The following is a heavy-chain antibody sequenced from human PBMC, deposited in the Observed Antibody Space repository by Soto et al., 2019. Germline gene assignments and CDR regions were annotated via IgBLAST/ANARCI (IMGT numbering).Heavy chain of an antibody. CDR2: IYHSGRT. Sequence: QVQLQESGPGLVKPSQTLSLTCTVSGGSISNGYYYWSWVRQNPGKGLEWIGHIYHSGRTYYNPSLKSRVTISVDTSTNQFSLNLSSVTAADTAVYYCARWVEVSLDYFDSWGQGTPVTFSS. J-gene: IGHJ4*02. V-gene: IGHV4-31*03. CDR1: GGSISNGYYY. D-gene: IGHD2-15*01. CDR3: ARWVEVSLDYFDS.